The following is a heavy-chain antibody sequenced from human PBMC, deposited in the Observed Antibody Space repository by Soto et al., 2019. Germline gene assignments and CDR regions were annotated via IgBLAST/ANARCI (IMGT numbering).Heavy chain of an antibody. J-gene: IGHJ4*02. V-gene: IGHV3-11*01. D-gene: IGHD6-19*01. CDR3: ARDSASWYSSGHMYYFDY. CDR2: ISSSGSTI. Sequence: GGSLRLSCAASGFTFSDYYMSWIRQAPGKGLEWVSYISSSGSTIYYADSGKGRFTISRDNAKNSLYLQMNSLRAEDTAVYYCARDSASWYSSGHMYYFDYWGQGTLVTVSS. CDR1: GFTFSDYY.